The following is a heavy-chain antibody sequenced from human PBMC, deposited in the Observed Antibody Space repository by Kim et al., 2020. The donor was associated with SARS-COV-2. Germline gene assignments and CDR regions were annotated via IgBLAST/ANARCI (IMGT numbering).Heavy chain of an antibody. J-gene: IGHJ6*02. CDR3: TTDLSLRYFDWLLEDYGMDV. CDR2: IKSKTDGGTT. CDR1: GFTFSNAW. Sequence: GGSLRLSCAASGFTFSNAWMSWVRQAPGKGLEWVGRIKSKTDGGTTDYAAPVKGRFTISRDDSKNTLYLQMNSLKTEDTAVYYCTTDLSLRYFDWLLEDYGMDVWGQGTTVTVSS. D-gene: IGHD3-9*01. V-gene: IGHV3-15*01.